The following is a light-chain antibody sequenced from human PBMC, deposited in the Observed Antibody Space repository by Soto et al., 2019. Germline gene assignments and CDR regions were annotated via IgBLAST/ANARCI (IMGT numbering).Light chain of an antibody. V-gene: IGKV1-39*01. CDR3: QQGYSPPRT. CDR1: QSVRTH. CDR2: AAS. Sequence: DIQMTQSPSSLSASIGDRVTITCRASQSVRTHLNWYHQKPGKAPELLIYAASSLQAGVPSRFSCSGSGTDFTLTISSLHPEDFGEYYCQQGYSPPRTFGQGTNLEIK. J-gene: IGKJ2*01.